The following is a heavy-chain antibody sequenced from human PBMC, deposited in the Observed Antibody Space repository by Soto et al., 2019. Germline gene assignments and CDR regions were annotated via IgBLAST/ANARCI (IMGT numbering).Heavy chain of an antibody. CDR1: GGSMSSSNW. D-gene: IGHD3-22*01. Sequence: ETLSLRCAVAGGSMSSSNWWSWVRQPPGKGLEWIGEIYHSGSTNYNPSLKSRVTISVDKSKNQFSLKLSSVNAADTAVYYCAGDSYYYDSSGSYGMDVWGRGTTVTVSS. V-gene: IGHV4-4*02. CDR3: AGDSYYYDSSGSYGMDV. J-gene: IGHJ6*02. CDR2: IYHSGST.